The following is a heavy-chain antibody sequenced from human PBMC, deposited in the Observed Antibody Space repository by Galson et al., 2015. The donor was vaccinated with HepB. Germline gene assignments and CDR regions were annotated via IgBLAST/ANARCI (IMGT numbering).Heavy chain of an antibody. J-gene: IGHJ6*02. Sequence: SVKVSCKASGYTFTNYFLHWVRQAPGQGLEWMGRINPKSGGANYTQRFQGRVTMTSDTSTSTAYMELSRLTSDDTAVYYCVRVDTPLVGIYFYGMDVWGLGTSVIVSS. CDR1: GYTFTNYF. D-gene: IGHD5-18*01. V-gene: IGHV1-2*06. CDR3: VRVDTPLVGIYFYGMDV. CDR2: INPKSGGA.